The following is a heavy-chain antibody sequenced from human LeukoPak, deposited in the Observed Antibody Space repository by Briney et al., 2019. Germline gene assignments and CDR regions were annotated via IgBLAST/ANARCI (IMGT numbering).Heavy chain of an antibody. V-gene: IGHV4-34*01. CDR2: INHSGST. Sequence: SETLSFSCAVYGGSFSGYSWTWIRQPPGKGLEWIGEINHSGSTNYNPSLKSRVTISVDTSKNQFSLKLSSVTAAETAVYYCARGAPGYWGQGTLVTVSS. CDR1: GGSFSGYS. J-gene: IGHJ4*02. CDR3: ARGAPGY.